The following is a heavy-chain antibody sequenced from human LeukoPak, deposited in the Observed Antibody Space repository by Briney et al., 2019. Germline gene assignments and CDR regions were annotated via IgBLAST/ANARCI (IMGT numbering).Heavy chain of an antibody. CDR2: IYHSGST. Sequence: SETLSLTCTVSGYSISSGYYWGWIRQPPGKGLEWIGSIYHSGSTYYNPSLKSRVTISVDTSKIQFSLKLSSVTAADTAVYYCARLALQEVGATQTYYLDYWGQGTLVTVSS. CDR3: ARLALQEVGATQTYYLDY. J-gene: IGHJ4*02. D-gene: IGHD1-26*01. V-gene: IGHV4-38-2*02. CDR1: GYSISSGYY.